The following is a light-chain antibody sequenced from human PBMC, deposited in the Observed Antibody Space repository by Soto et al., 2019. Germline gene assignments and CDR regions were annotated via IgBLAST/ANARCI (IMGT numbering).Light chain of an antibody. J-gene: IGKJ3*01. CDR2: LSS. CDR3: QQYQRLPCT. Sequence: DIVMTQSPDFLAVSLGETATIKSRSSQSVLHSSNGNNYLTWYQQKPGQPPKLLIYLSSTRESGVPDRFSGSGSGTDFTLTVSSLQADDAAVYYCQQYQRLPCTFGPGTKVHI. CDR1: QSVLHSSNGNNY. V-gene: IGKV4-1*01.